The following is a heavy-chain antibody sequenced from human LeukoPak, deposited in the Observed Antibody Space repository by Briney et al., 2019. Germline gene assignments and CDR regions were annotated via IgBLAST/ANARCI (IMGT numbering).Heavy chain of an antibody. CDR1: GITFSRYS. V-gene: IGHV3-21*01. Sequence: PGGSLRLSCAASGITFSRYSMNWVRQAPGKGLEWVSSISTSSSYIYYADSVKGRFTISRHNAKNSLYLQMDSLRAEDTAVYYCARGIRRAMDVWGKGTTVTVSS. CDR2: ISTSSSYI. D-gene: IGHD3-3*02. J-gene: IGHJ6*04. CDR3: ARGIRRAMDV.